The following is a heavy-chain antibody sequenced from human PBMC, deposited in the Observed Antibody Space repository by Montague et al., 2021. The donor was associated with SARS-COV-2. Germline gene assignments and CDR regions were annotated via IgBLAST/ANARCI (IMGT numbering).Heavy chain of an antibody. V-gene: IGHV3-33*01. CDR1: GFTFSSYG. D-gene: IGHD6-19*01. J-gene: IGHJ4*02. CDR2: IWYDGSNK. Sequence: SLRLSCVASGFTFSSYGMHWVRQAPGKGLEWVAVIWYDGSNKYYSDSXKGRFTISRDNSKNTLYLQMNSLRAEDTAVYYCARDEISSGFHFDYWGQGTLVTVSS. CDR3: ARDEISSGFHFDY.